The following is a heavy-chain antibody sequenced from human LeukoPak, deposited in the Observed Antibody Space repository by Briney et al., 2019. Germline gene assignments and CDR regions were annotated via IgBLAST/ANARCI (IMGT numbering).Heavy chain of an antibody. CDR3: ARTVKETFFFEH. CDR2: IYPGDSEI. D-gene: IGHD2/OR15-2a*01. J-gene: IGHJ4*02. Sequence: GESLKISCHGSGYNFISHWIGWVRRMPGKGVEWIGIIYPGDSEIRLTPSFQGQVTLSVDNSINTAYLQWSSLKASDAAVFYCARTVKETFFFEHWGQGTPVSVSS. CDR1: GYNFISHW. V-gene: IGHV5-51*01.